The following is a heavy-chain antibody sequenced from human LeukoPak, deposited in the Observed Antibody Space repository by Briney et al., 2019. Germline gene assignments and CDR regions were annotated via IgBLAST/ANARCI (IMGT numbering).Heavy chain of an antibody. CDR1: GYTFTSYD. CDR2: MNPNSGNT. J-gene: IGHJ4*02. D-gene: IGHD3-10*01. Sequence: ASVKVSCKASGYTFTSYDINWVRQATGQGLEWMGWMNPNSGNTGYAQKFQGRVTMTRNTSISTAYMELSSLRSEDTAVYYCARSSYYYGSGSHTRFGYWGQGTLVTVSS. V-gene: IGHV1-8*01. CDR3: ARSSYYYGSGSHTRFGY.